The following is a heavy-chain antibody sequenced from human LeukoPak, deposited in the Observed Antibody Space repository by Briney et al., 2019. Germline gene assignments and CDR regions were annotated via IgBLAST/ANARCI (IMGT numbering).Heavy chain of an antibody. Sequence: SVKVSCKASGYPFTTYDINWVRQAPGQGLEWMGRIIPILGIANYAQKFQGRVTITADKSTSTAYMELSSLRSDDTAVYYCARVVDVGGGNSFDYWGQGTLVTVSS. CDR2: IIPILGIA. V-gene: IGHV1-69*04. J-gene: IGHJ4*02. CDR1: GYPFTTYD. D-gene: IGHD4-23*01. CDR3: ARVVDVGGGNSFDY.